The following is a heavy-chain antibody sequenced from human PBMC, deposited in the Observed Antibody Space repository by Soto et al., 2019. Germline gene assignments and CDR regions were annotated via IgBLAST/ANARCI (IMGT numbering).Heavy chain of an antibody. J-gene: IGHJ3*02. Sequence: SETLSLTCAVYGGFVSSGSYYWSWIRQPPGKGLEWIGEMSHSGGTHFNPSLKGRVTISVDTSKNQFSLNIYSVTAADTALYYCARVERGTVTTVVDAFDIWGPGTMVTVSS. CDR2: MSHSGGT. CDR1: GGFVSSGSYY. V-gene: IGHV4-61*01. CDR3: ARVERGTVTTVVDAFDI. D-gene: IGHD1-1*01.